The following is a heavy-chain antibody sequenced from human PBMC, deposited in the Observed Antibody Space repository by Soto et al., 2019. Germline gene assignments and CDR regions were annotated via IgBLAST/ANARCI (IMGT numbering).Heavy chain of an antibody. V-gene: IGHV1-69*06. CDR1: GDTFTNYA. CDR2: IIPFFNTS. D-gene: IGHD5-18*01. J-gene: IGHJ6*02. CDR3: ARTLWEDILKETAAKHYFYCLDV. Sequence: QVRLVQSGPEVRKPGSSVKVSCKSSGDTFTNYAISWVRQAPGQGLQWMGGIIPFFNTSNYAQKFQGRIRMTADKSTDTVYMDLTSLTSEDTAIYYCARTLWEDILKETAAKHYFYCLDVWGQGTAVTVSS.